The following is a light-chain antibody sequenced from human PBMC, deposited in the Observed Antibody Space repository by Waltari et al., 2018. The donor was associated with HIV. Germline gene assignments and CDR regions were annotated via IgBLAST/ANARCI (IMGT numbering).Light chain of an antibody. V-gene: IGLV1-44*01. Sequence: QSVLTQPPSVSGTPGQRITISCPGSSTNIGSHCLHWSQQIPGAAPKVISNRTSLRPAGVPDRFAGSKSGTSGSLAISGLRSEDEATYYCAAWDDSLNGHWLFGGGTKLTVL. CDR3: AAWDDSLNGHWL. CDR1: STNIGSHC. J-gene: IGLJ3*02. CDR2: RTS.